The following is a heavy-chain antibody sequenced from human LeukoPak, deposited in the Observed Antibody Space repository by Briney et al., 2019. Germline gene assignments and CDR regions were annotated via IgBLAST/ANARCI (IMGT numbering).Heavy chain of an antibody. CDR3: ARHDKNGGNLDAFDI. J-gene: IGHJ3*02. Sequence: SETLSLTCTVSGGSIRSSSYYWGWMRQPPGKGLEWIGSIYYSGRTYYNPSLKSRVTISVDTSKNQLSLKLSSVTAADTAVYYCARHDKNGGNLDAFDIWGQGTMVTVSS. CDR1: GGSIRSSSYY. CDR2: IYYSGRT. D-gene: IGHD4-23*01. V-gene: IGHV4-39*01.